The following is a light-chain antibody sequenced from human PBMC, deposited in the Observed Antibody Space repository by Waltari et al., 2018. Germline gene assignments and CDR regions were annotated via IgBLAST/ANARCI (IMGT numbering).Light chain of an antibody. CDR3: QTGGHGTWV. CDR2: DVS. Sequence: SWYQQHPGKAPKLMIFDVSIRPSGVSNRFSGSKSGAERYLTISSLQSEDEADYYCQTGGHGTWVFGGGTKLTVL. J-gene: IGLJ3*02. V-gene: IGLV2-14*03.